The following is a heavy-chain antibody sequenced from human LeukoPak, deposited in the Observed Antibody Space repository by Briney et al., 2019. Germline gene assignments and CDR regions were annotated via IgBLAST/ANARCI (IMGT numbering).Heavy chain of an antibody. CDR2: ISADKVST. CDR3: ARGTRGRGDWYFAL. J-gene: IGHJ2*01. V-gene: IGHV1-18*01. CDR1: GYTFTSNG. Sequence: ASVKASCKAAGYTFTSNGFSWVRQAPGQGLEWMAGISADKVSTIYAQKLQGGVTMCADTSTSTAYMELRSLTSDDTAVYYCARGTRGRGDWYFALWGRGTLVTVSS. D-gene: IGHD1-26*01.